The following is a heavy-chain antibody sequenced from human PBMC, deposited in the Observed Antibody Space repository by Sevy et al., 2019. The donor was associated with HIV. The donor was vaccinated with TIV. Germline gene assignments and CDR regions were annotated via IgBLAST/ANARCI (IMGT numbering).Heavy chain of an antibody. CDR3: TTKAGWGRSHYTFYFDY. CDR1: GITFSNHA. J-gene: IGHJ4*02. CDR2: ISANDGST. V-gene: IGHV3-23*01. Sequence: GESLKISCAASGITFSNHAMSWVRQAPGKGLEWVSGISANDGSTNYTDSVKGRFTISRDNSKNTVYLQMNSLRVEDTALYFCTTKAGWGRSHYTFYFDYWGQGALVTVSS. D-gene: IGHD3-16*01.